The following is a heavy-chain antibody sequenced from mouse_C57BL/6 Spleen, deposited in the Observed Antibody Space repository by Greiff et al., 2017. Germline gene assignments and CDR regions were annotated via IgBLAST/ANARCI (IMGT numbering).Heavy chain of an antibody. CDR1: GYTFTSYW. Sequence: QVQLQQPGAELVMPGASVKLSCKASGYTFTSYWMHWVKQRPGQGLEWIGEIDPSDSYTNYNQKFTGKSTLTVDKSSSTAYMQLSSLTSADSAVYYCERRGFFDYWGQGTTLTVSS. CDR3: ERRGFFDY. V-gene: IGHV1-69*01. CDR2: IDPSDSYT. J-gene: IGHJ2*01.